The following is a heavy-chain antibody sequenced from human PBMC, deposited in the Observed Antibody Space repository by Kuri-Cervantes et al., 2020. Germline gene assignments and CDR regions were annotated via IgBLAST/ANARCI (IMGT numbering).Heavy chain of an antibody. J-gene: IGHJ4*02. CDR3: ARDRDYFDY. D-gene: IGHD3-10*01. CDR1: GFTFSSYA. CDR2: ISGSGGST. V-gene: IGHV3-23*01. Sequence: GESLKISCAASGFTFSSYAMSWVRQAPGKGLEWVSAISGSGGSTYYADSVKGRFTISRDNCKNTLYLQMNSLRAEDTAVYYCARDRDYFDYWGQGTLVTVSS.